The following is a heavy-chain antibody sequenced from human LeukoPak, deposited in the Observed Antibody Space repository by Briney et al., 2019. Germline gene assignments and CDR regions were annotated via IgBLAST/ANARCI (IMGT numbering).Heavy chain of an antibody. J-gene: IGHJ4*02. CDR2: INPNSGST. D-gene: IGHD3-9*01. CDR1: GYTFTSYY. Sequence: ASVKVSCKASGYTFTSYYMHWVRQAPGQGLEWMGIINPNSGSTTYAQKFQGRVTMTRDMSTSTAYMELSSLRSEDTAVYYCARELGPYYDILTGYYLQRHYFDYWGQGTLVTVSS. CDR3: ARELGPYYDILTGYYLQRHYFDY. V-gene: IGHV1-46*01.